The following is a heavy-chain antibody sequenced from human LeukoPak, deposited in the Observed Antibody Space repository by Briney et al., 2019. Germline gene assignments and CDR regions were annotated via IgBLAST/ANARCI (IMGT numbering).Heavy chain of an antibody. V-gene: IGHV3-30*02. CDR2: ISYAGSNK. J-gene: IGHJ5*02. CDR1: GFAFSNYG. D-gene: IGHD2-8*02. CDR3: AKDCLPRGGVYESPGS. Sequence: GGYLRLSCATSGFAFSNYGVHWIRQAPGKGLDWVSFISYAGSNKYYAASVKGRFTISIDDSMNTVFLQMNSLRAEDTAVYYCAKDCLPRGGVYESPGSWGQVTLVIVSS.